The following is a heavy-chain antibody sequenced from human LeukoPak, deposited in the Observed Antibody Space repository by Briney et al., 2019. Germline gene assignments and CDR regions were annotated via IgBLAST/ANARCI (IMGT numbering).Heavy chain of an antibody. CDR1: GFTFSSYN. V-gene: IGHV3-21*01. J-gene: IGHJ4*02. Sequence: PGGSLRLSCAASGFTFSSYNMGWVRQAPGKGLEWVSSISSRSSYIYYGDSVKGRFTISRDNAKNSLYLQMNSLRVEDTAVYHCARFEIEGGPDYWGQGTLVTVSS. CDR3: ARFEIEGGPDY. CDR2: ISSRSSYI. D-gene: IGHD3-16*01.